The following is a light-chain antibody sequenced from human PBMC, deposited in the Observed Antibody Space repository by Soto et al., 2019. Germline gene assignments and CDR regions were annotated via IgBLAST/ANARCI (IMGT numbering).Light chain of an antibody. J-gene: IGKJ1*01. CDR1: QSVRTN. CDR3: QQYDDWPRT. V-gene: IGKV3-15*01. Sequence: ERVMTQSPATLSVSPGERATLSCRASQSVRTNLAWYQQTPGQAPRLLIYGASTRATGIPDRFRGSGSGTEFALTISSLQSEDFACYYCQQYDDWPRTFGQGTKVEI. CDR2: GAS.